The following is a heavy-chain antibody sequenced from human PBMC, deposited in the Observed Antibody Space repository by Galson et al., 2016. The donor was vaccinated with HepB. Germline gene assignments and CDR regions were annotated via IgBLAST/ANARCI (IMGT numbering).Heavy chain of an antibody. J-gene: IGHJ4*02. D-gene: IGHD6-6*01. CDR3: VKRSGSIVARPVDY. V-gene: IGHV3-33*06. CDR1: GFTFSSRG. Sequence: SLRLSCAASGFTFSSRGMHWVRQAPGKGLEWVAVIWPDGSDEKYGDSVQGRFRISRDNSKNTLYLQMDSLRVEDTAVYYCVKRSGSIVARPVDYWGQGTLVTVSS. CDR2: IWPDGSDE.